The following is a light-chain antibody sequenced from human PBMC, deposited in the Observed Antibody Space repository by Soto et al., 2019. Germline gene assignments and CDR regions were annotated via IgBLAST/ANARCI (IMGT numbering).Light chain of an antibody. Sequence: QSVLTQPACVSGSPGQSITISCTGASSDVGGYNYVSWYQQYPGKAPKLMIYEVSNRPSGVSNRFSGSKSGNTASLTISGLQAEDEADYHCTSYTCSGTLVFGTGTKLTVL. V-gene: IGLV2-14*01. J-gene: IGLJ1*01. CDR3: TSYTCSGTLV. CDR2: EVS. CDR1: SSDVGGYNY.